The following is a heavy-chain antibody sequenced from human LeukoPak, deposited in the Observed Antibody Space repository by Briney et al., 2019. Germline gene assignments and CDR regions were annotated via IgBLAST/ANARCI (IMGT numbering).Heavy chain of an antibody. J-gene: IGHJ4*02. V-gene: IGHV3-23*01. Sequence: GGSLRLSSTASGFSLSAHPMSWVRQGPGKSLEWVSVISGSGQTTYYADSVKGRFTVSKDNSKNTVYLQMSSLRADDTAVYYCAKEKDYRVFDHWGQGTLVTVSS. CDR3: AKEKDYRVFDH. CDR1: GFSLSAHP. D-gene: IGHD4-11*01. CDR2: ISGSGQTT.